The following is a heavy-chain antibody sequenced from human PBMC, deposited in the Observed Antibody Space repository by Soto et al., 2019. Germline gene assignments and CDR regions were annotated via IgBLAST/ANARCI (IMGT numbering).Heavy chain of an antibody. CDR1: GGSVNSTNYN. J-gene: IGHJ4*02. V-gene: IGHV4-39*01. Sequence: PSKTLSLTCTVSGGSVNSTNYNWGWIRQPPGKGLEWTGSIYNSASTYYNPSLKSRVTISVDTSRNQFSLNLNSVTAADTAMYFCGRVVIAATPHRDVDFWGQGTLVTVSS. CDR3: GRVVIAATPHRDVDF. D-gene: IGHD2-15*01. CDR2: IYNSAST.